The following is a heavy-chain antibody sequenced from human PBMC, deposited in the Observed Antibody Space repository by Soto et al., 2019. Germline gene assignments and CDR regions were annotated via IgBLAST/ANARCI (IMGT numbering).Heavy chain of an antibody. D-gene: IGHD6-6*01. Sequence: SVKVSCKASGGTFSSYTISWVRQAPGQGLEWMGRIIPILGIANYAQKFQGRVTITADKSTSTAYMELSSLRSEDTAVYYCARDLAARQGWFAPSGQGTLVTGSS. CDR1: GGTFSSYT. CDR2: IIPILGIA. CDR3: ARDLAARQGWFAP. J-gene: IGHJ5*02. V-gene: IGHV1-69*04.